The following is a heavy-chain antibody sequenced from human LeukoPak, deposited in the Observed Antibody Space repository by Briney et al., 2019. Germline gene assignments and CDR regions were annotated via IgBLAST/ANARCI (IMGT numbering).Heavy chain of an antibody. CDR2: INSSGGGSAI. Sequence: GGSLRLSCAASGFTLSSYAMNWVRRAPGKGLGWMSAINSSGGGSAIFYADSVKGRFTISRDNSKNTLYLQMNSLSGEDTSVYYCARKSLAARGMDYWGQGSLVTVSS. J-gene: IGHJ4*02. D-gene: IGHD6-6*01. V-gene: IGHV3-23*01. CDR3: ARKSLAARGMDY. CDR1: GFTLSSYA.